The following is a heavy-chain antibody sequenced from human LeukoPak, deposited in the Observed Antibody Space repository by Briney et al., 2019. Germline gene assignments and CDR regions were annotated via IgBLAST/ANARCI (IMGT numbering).Heavy chain of an antibody. CDR3: ARHRDFDSTGYYYPLFDY. CDR2: INSNHGGT. D-gene: IGHD3-22*01. V-gene: IGHV1-2*02. Sequence: ASVKVFCKASGYTFIGYYLHWVRQPPAQGLEWMGSINSNHGGTNYAQQFQGRVTMTRDTSISTAYMELSRLRSDDAAVYYCARHRDFDSTGYYYPLFDYWGQGTLVTVSS. CDR1: GYTFIGYY. J-gene: IGHJ4*02.